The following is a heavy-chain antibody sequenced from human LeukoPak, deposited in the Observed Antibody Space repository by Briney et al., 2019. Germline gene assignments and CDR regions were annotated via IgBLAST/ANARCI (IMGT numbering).Heavy chain of an antibody. V-gene: IGHV3-23*01. Sequence: GGSLRLSCAASGFTFSSYAMSWVRQAPGKGLEWVSAISGSGGSTYYADSVKGRFTISRDNSKDTLYLQMNSLRAEDTAVYYCAREYYYDSSGYYPNGDYWGQGTLVTVSS. D-gene: IGHD3-22*01. CDR2: ISGSGGST. CDR3: AREYYYDSSGYYPNGDY. J-gene: IGHJ4*02. CDR1: GFTFSSYA.